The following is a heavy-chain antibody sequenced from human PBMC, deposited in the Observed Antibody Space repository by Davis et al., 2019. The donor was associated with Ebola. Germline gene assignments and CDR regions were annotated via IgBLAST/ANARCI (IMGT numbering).Heavy chain of an antibody. CDR2: IDGGDGST. V-gene: IGHV3-23*01. CDR1: GFTFDDYG. J-gene: IGHJ4*02. CDR3: AKDRRGYNSAADY. Sequence: PGGSLRLSCAASGFTFDDYGMSWVRQAPGKGLEWVSAIDGGDGSTYYADSVKGRFTISRDNSKNTLYLQMNSLRADDTAVYYCAKDRRGYNSAADYWGQGTLVTVSS. D-gene: IGHD5-24*01.